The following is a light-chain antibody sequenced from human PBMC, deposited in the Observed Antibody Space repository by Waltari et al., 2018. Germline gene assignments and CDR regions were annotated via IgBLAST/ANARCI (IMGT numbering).Light chain of an antibody. V-gene: IGKV4-1*01. CDR1: QSVLYSSNNKNY. CDR2: WAS. Sequence: DIVMTQSPDSLAVSLGERATIHCKSSQSVLYSSNNKNYLAWYQQKPGQPPKLLIYWASTRESGVPDRFSGSGSGTDFTLTISSLQAEDVAVYYCQQYLSTPPTFDQGTKVEIK. J-gene: IGKJ1*01. CDR3: QQYLSTPPT.